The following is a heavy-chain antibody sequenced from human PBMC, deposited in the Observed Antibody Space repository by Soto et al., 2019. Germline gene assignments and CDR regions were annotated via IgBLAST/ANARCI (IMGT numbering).Heavy chain of an antibody. CDR3: ARDVPPLFYDTYYMDV. CDR2: ISSSGSTI. CDR1: GFTFSDYY. D-gene: IGHD3-9*01. Sequence: PGGSLRLSCAASGFTFSDYYMSWIRQAPGKGLEWVSYISSSGSTIYYADSVKGRFTISRDNAKNSLYLQMNSLRAEDTAVYYCARDVPPLFYDTYYMDVWGKGTTVTVSS. V-gene: IGHV3-11*01. J-gene: IGHJ6*03.